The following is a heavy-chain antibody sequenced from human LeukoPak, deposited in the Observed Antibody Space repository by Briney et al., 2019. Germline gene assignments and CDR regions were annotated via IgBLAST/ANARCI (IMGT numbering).Heavy chain of an antibody. J-gene: IGHJ6*02. Sequence: GGSLRLSCAASGFTFNNYAMSWFRQTPGKGLEWVSAISGSGDRTYYAESVKGRFSISRDNSKNTLYLRMHSLRAEDTAVYYCGKRELWHGSGEDAWGQGTTVTVSS. D-gene: IGHD3-10*01. CDR1: GFTFNNYA. V-gene: IGHV3-23*01. CDR2: ISGSGDRT. CDR3: GKRELWHGSGEDA.